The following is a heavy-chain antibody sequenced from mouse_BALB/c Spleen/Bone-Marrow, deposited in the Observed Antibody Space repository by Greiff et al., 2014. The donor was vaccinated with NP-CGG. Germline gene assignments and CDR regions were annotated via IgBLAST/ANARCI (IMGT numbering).Heavy chain of an antibody. D-gene: IGHD2-10*02. J-gene: IGHJ3*01. Sequence: EVKLVKSGGGLVQPGDSLRLSCATSGFTFSDFYMEWVRQPPGKRLEWIAASRNKAKHYTTEYSASVKGRFIVSRDTSQSILYLQMNALRAEDTAIYYCARDVGYGNYFVYWGQGTLVTVSA. CDR2: SRNKAKHYTT. CDR3: ARDVGYGNYFVY. V-gene: IGHV7-1*02. CDR1: GFTFSDFY.